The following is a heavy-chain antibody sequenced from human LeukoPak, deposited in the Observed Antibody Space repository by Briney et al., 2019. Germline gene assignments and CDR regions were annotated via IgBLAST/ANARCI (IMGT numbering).Heavy chain of an antibody. CDR2: IIPIFGTA. CDR3: ARPYYDILTGYYDPFDY. CDR1: GGTFSSYA. V-gene: IGHV1-69*13. Sequence: SVKVSCKASGGTFSSYAISWVRQAPGQGLEWMGGIIPIFGTANYAQKFQGRVTITADESTSTAYMELSRLRSDDTAVYYCARPYYDILTGYYDPFDYWGQGTLVTVSS. D-gene: IGHD3-9*01. J-gene: IGHJ4*02.